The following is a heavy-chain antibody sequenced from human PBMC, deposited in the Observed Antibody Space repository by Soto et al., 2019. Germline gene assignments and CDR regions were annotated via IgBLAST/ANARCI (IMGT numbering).Heavy chain of an antibody. CDR1: GGTFSSYA. Sequence: SVKVSCKASGGTFSSYAISWVRQAPGQGLEWMGGIIPIFGTANYAQKFQGRVTITADESTSTAYMELSSLRSEDTAVYYCARVLVGNYHDSSRTRYYFHYWVPGPMVTYYS. V-gene: IGHV1-69*13. CDR2: IIPIFGTA. D-gene: IGHD3-22*01. CDR3: ARVLVGNYHDSSRTRYYFHY. J-gene: IGHJ4*02.